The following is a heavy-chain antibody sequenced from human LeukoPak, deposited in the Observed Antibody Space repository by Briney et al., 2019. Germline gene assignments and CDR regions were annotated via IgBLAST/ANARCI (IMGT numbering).Heavy chain of an antibody. CDR1: GGSITTYF. CDR2: IRYSVST. CDR3: ARSSLPLDAFDI. Sequence: SETLSLTCTVSGGSITTYFWSWIRQPPGKGLEWVGYIRYSVSTNYSPSLKSRVTISVDTSKNHFSLKLSSLTAADTAVYYCARSSLPLDAFDIWGQGTKVTVSS. V-gene: IGHV4-59*08. J-gene: IGHJ3*02.